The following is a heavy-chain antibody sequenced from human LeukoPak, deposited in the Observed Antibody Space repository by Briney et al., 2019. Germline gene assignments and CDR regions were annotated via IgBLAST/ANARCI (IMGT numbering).Heavy chain of an antibody. CDR2: ISAYNGNT. J-gene: IGHJ6*03. V-gene: IGHV1-18*01. Sequence: ASVKVSCKASGYTFTSYGISWVRQAPGQGLEWMGWISAYNGNTNYAQKLQGRVTMTTDTSTSTAYMELRSLRSDATAVYYCARVPTGYYYMDVWGKGTTVTVSS. CDR1: GYTFTSYG. D-gene: IGHD3-9*01. CDR3: ARVPTGYYYMDV.